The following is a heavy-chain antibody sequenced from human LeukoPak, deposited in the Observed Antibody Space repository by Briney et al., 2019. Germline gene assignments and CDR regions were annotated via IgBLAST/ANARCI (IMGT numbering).Heavy chain of an antibody. Sequence: GGSLRLSCAASGFTLSSYSMNWVRQAPGKGLEWVSYITSSSSTMYYADSVKGRFTISRDNAKNSLYLQMNSLGAEDTAVYYCARSPYSSSFYYMDVWGKGTTVTVSS. V-gene: IGHV3-48*01. CDR3: ARSPYSSSFYYMDV. J-gene: IGHJ6*03. D-gene: IGHD6-13*01. CDR1: GFTLSSYS. CDR2: ITSSSSTM.